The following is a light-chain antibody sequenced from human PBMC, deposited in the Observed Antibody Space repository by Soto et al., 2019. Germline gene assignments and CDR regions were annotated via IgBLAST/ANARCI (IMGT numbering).Light chain of an antibody. Sequence: EIVLTQSPGTLSLSPGERATLSCRASQSVVSRYLAWYQQKPGQAPRLLIYGASNRATGISDRFSGSGSGTDVTLTSSRREPEDFAVYYCQQYVSSPPFTFGPGTKVDI. CDR3: QQYVSSPPFT. J-gene: IGKJ3*01. CDR1: QSVVSRY. CDR2: GAS. V-gene: IGKV3-20*01.